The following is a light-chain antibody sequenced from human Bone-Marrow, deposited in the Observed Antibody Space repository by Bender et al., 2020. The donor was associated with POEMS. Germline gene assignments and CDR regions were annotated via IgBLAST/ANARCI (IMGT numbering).Light chain of an antibody. J-gene: IGLJ3*02. CDR2: DDS. Sequence: SYVVTQPPSVSVTPGQTATITCGGNNIGRKVVSWYQQKPGQAPVLVIFDDSDRPSGIPERFSGSSSGTTVTLTISGVQAEDEADYYCQSADSSGTPQVFGGGTKLTVL. CDR3: QSADSSGTPQV. V-gene: IGLV3-25*03. CDR1: NIGRKV.